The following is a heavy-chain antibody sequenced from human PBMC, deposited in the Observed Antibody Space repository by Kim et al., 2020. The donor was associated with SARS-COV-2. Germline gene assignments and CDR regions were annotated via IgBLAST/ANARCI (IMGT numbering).Heavy chain of an antibody. Sequence: SETLSLTCTVSGGSISSSSYYWGWIRQPPGKGLEWIGSIYYSGSTYYNPSLKSRVTISVDTSKNQFSLKLSSVTAADTAVYYCASREDIVVVPAAIGFDPWGQGTLVTVSS. CDR2: IYYSGST. D-gene: IGHD2-2*02. V-gene: IGHV4-39*01. J-gene: IGHJ5*02. CDR3: ASREDIVVVPAAIGFDP. CDR1: GGSISSSSYY.